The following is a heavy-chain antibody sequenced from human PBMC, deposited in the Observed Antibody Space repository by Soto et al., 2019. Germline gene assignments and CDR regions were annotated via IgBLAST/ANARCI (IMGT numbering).Heavy chain of an antibody. CDR2: INHSGNT. CDR3: SRRAPEGFDP. V-gene: IGHV4-39*01. J-gene: IGHJ5*02. CDR1: GGSIGTSAYY. Sequence: SETLSLTCAVSGGSIGTSAYYWGWIRQAPGKGLEWIGSINHSGNTYLSPSLKDRVTMSVDTSKNSFSLKLRSATAADTGLYYCSRRAPEGFDPWGQVTLVPVSS.